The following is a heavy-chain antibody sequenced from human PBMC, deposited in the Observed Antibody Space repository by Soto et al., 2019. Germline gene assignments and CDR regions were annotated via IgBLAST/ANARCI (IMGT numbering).Heavy chain of an antibody. CDR1: GINFSRSG. CDR2: IWYDGSKE. CDR3: ARDAGTTRMDV. Sequence: QVRLVESGGGVVQPGRSLRLSCAASGINFSRSGMHWVGQAPGKGLEWVAIIWYDGSKEYYADSVKGQFTISRDNSRNTVYLQMNSLRAEDTAVYYCARDAGTTRMDVWGQGTTVTVSS. V-gene: IGHV3-33*01. J-gene: IGHJ6*02. D-gene: IGHD1-7*01.